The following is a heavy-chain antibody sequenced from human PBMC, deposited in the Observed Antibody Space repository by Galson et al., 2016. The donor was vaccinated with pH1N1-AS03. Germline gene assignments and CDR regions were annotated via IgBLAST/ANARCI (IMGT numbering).Heavy chain of an antibody. D-gene: IGHD3-10*01. CDR2: IDPSGGGT. CDR1: GYTFTRYY. V-gene: IGHV1-46*01. Sequence: SVKVSCKASGYTFTRYYMHWARQAPGQGLEWMGVIDPSGGGTTYAQKFHGRVTMTRDTATTTAHRELSSLRSEDTAIYYCVAYGSGTQAYFDYWGQGTLVTVSS. CDR3: VAYGSGTQAYFDY. J-gene: IGHJ4*02.